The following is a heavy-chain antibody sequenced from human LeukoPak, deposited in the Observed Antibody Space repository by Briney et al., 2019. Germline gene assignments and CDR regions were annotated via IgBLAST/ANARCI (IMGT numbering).Heavy chain of an antibody. V-gene: IGHV3-7*01. J-gene: IGHJ4*02. Sequence: PGGALRLSCAASGFTFSSYWMSWVGQAPGKGLEWVANIKQDGSEKYYVDSVKGRFTISRDNAKNSLYLEMSSLRVEDTAVYYCARDRGWRTSGYYLYHFDYWGQGTLVTFAS. CDR3: ARDRGWRTSGYYLYHFDY. CDR1: GFTFSSYW. CDR2: IKQDGSEK. D-gene: IGHD3-22*01.